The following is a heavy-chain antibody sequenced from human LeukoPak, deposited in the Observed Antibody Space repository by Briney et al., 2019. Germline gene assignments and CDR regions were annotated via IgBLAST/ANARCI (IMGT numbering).Heavy chain of an antibody. CDR2: IIPIFGTA. J-gene: IGHJ6*03. Sequence: SVKVSCKASGGTFSSYAISWVRQAPGQGLEWMGGIIPIFGTANYAQKFQGRVTITTDESTITAYMELSSLRSEDTAVYYCARDAGAGYYYDSSGAYYYYMDVWGKGTSVTVSS. V-gene: IGHV1-69*05. CDR3: ARDAGAGYYYDSSGAYYYYMDV. D-gene: IGHD3-22*01. CDR1: GGTFSSYA.